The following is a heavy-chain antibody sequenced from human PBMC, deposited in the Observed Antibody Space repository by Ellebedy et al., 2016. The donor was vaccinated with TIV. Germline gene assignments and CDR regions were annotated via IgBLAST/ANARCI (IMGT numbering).Heavy chain of an antibody. CDR1: GFTFSSYA. CDR3: AKGRGGGSDTSAPRYYFDY. Sequence: PGGSLRLSCAASGFTFSSYAMSWVRQAPGKGLEWVSTISSPGSRTYYADSVEGRFIISRDNSKKTLYLQMNSLRAEDTAVYYCAKGRGGGSDTSAPRYYFDYWGLGTLVTVSS. D-gene: IGHD3-10*01. CDR2: ISSPGSRT. J-gene: IGHJ4*02. V-gene: IGHV3-23*01.